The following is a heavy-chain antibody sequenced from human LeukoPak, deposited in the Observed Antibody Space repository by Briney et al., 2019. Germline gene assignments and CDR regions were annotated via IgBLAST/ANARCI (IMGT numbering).Heavy chain of an antibody. V-gene: IGHV1-46*01. Sequence: VASVKVSCKASGYTFTSYYMYWVRQAPGQGLEWMGIINPNRGSTSYAQKFQGRVTMTRDMSTSTVYMELSSLRSEDTAVYYCARDQSTHYYDSSGYYQEYYYYYMDVWGKGTTVTVSS. CDR3: ARDQSTHYYDSSGYYQEYYYYYMDV. CDR2: INPNRGST. D-gene: IGHD3-22*01. CDR1: GYTFTSYY. J-gene: IGHJ6*03.